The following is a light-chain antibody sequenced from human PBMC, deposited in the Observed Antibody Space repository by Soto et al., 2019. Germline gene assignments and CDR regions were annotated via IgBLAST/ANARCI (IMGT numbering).Light chain of an antibody. CDR1: QSVSSSY. Sequence: IVLTQSPGTLSLSPWERATLSCRASQSVSSSYLAWYQQRPGQAPRLLIYGASSRATGIPDRFSGSGSGTDFTLTISRLEPEDFAVYYCQQYGSSPLLTFGQGTRLEIK. CDR2: GAS. J-gene: IGKJ5*01. V-gene: IGKV3-20*01. CDR3: QQYGSSPLLT.